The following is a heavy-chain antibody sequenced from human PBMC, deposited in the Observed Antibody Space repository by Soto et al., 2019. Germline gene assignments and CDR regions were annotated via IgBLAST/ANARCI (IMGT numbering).Heavy chain of an antibody. D-gene: IGHD2-8*01. CDR2: ITSGSSFI. J-gene: IGHJ6*02. CDR1: GFTFSSAW. Sequence: GGSLRLSCAASGFTFSSAWMSWVRQAPGKGLEWVSSITSGSSFIDYADSVKGRFTISRDDAKNSLFLQMSSLRADDTAVYYCARSQRNGAMDVWGQGTTVTVSS. CDR3: ARSQRNGAMDV. V-gene: IGHV3-21*01.